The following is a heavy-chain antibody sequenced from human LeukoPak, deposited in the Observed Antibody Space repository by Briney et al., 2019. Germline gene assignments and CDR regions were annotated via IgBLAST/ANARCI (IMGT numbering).Heavy chain of an antibody. CDR2: INHSGST. J-gene: IGHJ3*01. CDR1: GGSFSGYY. V-gene: IGHV4-34*01. CDR3: ARGLPPHY. Sequence: SETLSLTCAVYGGSFSGYYWSWIRQPPGKGLAWIGEINHSGSTNYNPSLKSRVTISVDTSKNQFSLKLSSVTAADTAVYYCARGLPPHYWGQGTMVTVSS.